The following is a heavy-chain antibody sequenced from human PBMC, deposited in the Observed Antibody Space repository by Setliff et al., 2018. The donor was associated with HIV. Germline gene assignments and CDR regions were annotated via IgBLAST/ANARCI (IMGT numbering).Heavy chain of an antibody. Sequence: GGSLRLSCAASGFIFSTFPMHWVRQAPGKGLEWVAVMSGDANSQYYADSVGGRFTISRDNSKNTVYLQMNSLTTEDTAVYYCARDRNCGNGCYSSADHWGLGTLVTVSS. D-gene: IGHD2-21*01. J-gene: IGHJ4*02. CDR2: MSGDANSQ. CDR3: ARDRNCGNGCYSSADH. CDR1: GFIFSTFP. V-gene: IGHV3-30*01.